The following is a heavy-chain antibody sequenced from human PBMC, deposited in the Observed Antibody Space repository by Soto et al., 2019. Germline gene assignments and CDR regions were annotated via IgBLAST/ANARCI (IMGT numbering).Heavy chain of an antibody. V-gene: IGHV7-4-1*01. CDR2: INTNTGNP. CDR3: ARDSTYDFWSGYYTTGGMDV. J-gene: IGHJ6*02. D-gene: IGHD3-3*01. Sequence: ASVKVSCKASGYTFTIYAMNWVRQAPGQGLEWMGWINTNTGNPTYAQGFTGRFVFSLDTSVSTAYLQICSLKAEDTAVYYCARDSTYDFWSGYYTTGGMDVWGQGTTVTASS. CDR1: GYTFTIYA.